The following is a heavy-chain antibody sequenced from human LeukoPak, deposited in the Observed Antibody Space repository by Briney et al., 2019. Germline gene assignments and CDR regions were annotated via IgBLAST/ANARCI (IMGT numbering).Heavy chain of an antibody. CDR2: IYHSGYT. J-gene: IGHJ5*02. Sequence: SETLSLTCTVSGASITSYYWSWIRQPPGKGLEWIGYIYHSGYTYYNPSLKSRVTISVDRSKNQFSLKLSSVTAADTAVYYCARVGFGDYDWFDPWGQGTLVTVSS. V-gene: IGHV4-59*12. CDR3: ARVGFGDYDWFDP. D-gene: IGHD4-17*01. CDR1: GASITSYY.